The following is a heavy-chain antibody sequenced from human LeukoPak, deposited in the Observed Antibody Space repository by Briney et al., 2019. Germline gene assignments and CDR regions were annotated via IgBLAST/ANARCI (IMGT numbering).Heavy chain of an antibody. V-gene: IGHV4-59*08. D-gene: IGHD3-22*01. Sequence: ETLSLTCAVYGGSFSGYYWSWIRQPPGKGLEWIGYIYYSGSTNYNPSLKSRVTISVDTSKNQFSLKLSSVTAADTAVYYCARWGPDYYDSSGYYYFDYWGQGTLVTVSS. CDR2: IYYSGST. CDR1: GGSFSGYY. J-gene: IGHJ4*02. CDR3: ARWGPDYYDSSGYYYFDY.